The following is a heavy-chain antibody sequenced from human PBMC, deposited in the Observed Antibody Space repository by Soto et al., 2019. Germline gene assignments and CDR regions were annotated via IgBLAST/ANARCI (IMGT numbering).Heavy chain of an antibody. CDR2: ISAYNGNT. D-gene: IGHD4-17*01. J-gene: IGHJ5*02. CDR1: GYTFTSYG. V-gene: IGHV1-18*01. Sequence: QVQLVQSGAEVKKPGASVKVSCKASGYTFTSYGISWVRQGPGQGLEWMGWISAYNGNTNYAQKLQGRVTMTTDTPTSTAYMELRSLRSDDTAVYYCARDSDYGDYGANWFDPWGQGTLVTVSS. CDR3: ARDSDYGDYGANWFDP.